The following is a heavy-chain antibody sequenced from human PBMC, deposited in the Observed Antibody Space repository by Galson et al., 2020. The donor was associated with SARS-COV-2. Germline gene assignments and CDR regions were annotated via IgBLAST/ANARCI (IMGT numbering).Heavy chain of an antibody. Sequence: GESLKISCAASGFTFSSYAMHWVRQTPGKGLEWVAVIWNNGSIKYYADSVKGRFTISRDNSKNTLYVQMNSLRAEDTAVYYCAKDILDGDKGWNDAFDIWGQGTMVTVSS. CDR3: AKDILDGDKGWNDAFDI. J-gene: IGHJ3*02. V-gene: IGHV3-33*06. CDR1: GFTFSSYA. CDR2: IWNNGSIK. D-gene: IGHD1-1*01.